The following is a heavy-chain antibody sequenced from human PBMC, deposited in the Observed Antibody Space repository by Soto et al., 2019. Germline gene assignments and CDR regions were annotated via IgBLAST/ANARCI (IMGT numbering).Heavy chain of an antibody. V-gene: IGHV1-46*01. Sequence: QVQLVQSGAEVKKPGASVKVSCKASGYTFTSSYMHWVRQAPGQGLEWMGIINPSGGSTSYAQKFQGRVTMNRDTSTSTVYMELSSLRSEDTAVYYCARVIAAAGTGVLDFGFDYWGQGTLVTVSS. J-gene: IGHJ4*02. CDR3: ARVIAAAGTGVLDFGFDY. CDR1: GYTFTSSY. D-gene: IGHD6-13*01. CDR2: INPSGGST.